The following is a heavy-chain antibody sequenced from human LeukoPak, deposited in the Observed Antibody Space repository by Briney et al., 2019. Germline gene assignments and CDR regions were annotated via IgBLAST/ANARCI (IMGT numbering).Heavy chain of an antibody. J-gene: IGHJ4*02. Sequence: GSLRLSCAASGFTVSSNYMSWVRQAPGKGLEWVSVIYSGGSTYYADSVKGRFTISRDNSKNTLYLQMNSLRAEDTAVYYCASNYYDSSGYYEGPPFDYWGQGTLVTVSS. V-gene: IGHV3-66*01. CDR2: IYSGGST. CDR1: GFTVSSNY. CDR3: ASNYYDSSGYYEGPPFDY. D-gene: IGHD3-22*01.